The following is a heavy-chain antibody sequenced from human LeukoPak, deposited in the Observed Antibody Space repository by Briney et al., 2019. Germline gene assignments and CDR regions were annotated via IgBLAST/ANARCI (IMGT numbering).Heavy chain of an antibody. CDR3: ARRGQAGYLY. V-gene: IGHV4-34*01. D-gene: IGHD3-16*02. Sequence: SETLSLTCAVFGGSFTDYYWSWIRQPPGKGLEWIGEINHSGSTNYNPSLKSRVTISVDTSKKQFSLNLNSVTAAGTAVYYCARRGQAGYLYWGQGTLVTVSS. CDR2: INHSGST. CDR1: GGSFTDYY. J-gene: IGHJ4*02.